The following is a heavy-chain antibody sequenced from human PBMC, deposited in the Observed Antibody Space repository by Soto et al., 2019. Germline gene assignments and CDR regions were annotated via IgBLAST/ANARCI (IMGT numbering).Heavy chain of an antibody. J-gene: IGHJ6*01. D-gene: IGHD1-1*01. V-gene: IGHV3-74*01. CDR2: MNSDGSTT. CDR3: VRDGYPAWVYGVDV. Sequence: PGGSLRLSCAASGFTFSTYWMHWVRQAPGKGLVWVSRMNSDGSTTNYADSVKGRFSISRDNAGNTLYLHMNSLRAEDTAVYYCVRDGYPAWVYGVDVWGQGNPGHRLL. CDR1: GFTFSTYW.